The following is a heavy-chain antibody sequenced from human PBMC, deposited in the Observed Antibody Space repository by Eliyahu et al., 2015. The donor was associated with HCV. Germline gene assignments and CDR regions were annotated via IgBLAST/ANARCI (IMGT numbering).Heavy chain of an antibody. CDR2: IKSESVGGTI. V-gene: IGHV3-15*07. CDR3: TVIHKGYDVGAY. D-gene: IGHD3-22*01. CDR1: SNGW. J-gene: IGHJ4*02. Sequence: SNGWMNWVRQAPGQGLEWVGRIKSESVGGTIDYAAPVKGRFTISRDDSRNTLYLQMNSLKTEDTALYYCTVIHKGYDVGAYWGQGTLVTVSS.